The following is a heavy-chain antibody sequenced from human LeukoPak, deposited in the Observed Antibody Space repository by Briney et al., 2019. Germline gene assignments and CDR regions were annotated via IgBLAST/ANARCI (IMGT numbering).Heavy chain of an antibody. V-gene: IGHV4-31*03. D-gene: IGHD3-22*01. CDR2: IYYSGST. CDR3: ARSADSSGYLVDY. Sequence: SETLSLTCTVSGGSISSGGYYWSWIRQHPGKGLEWIGYIYYSGSTYYNPSLKSRVTISVDTSKNQFSLKLSSVTAADTAVYYCARSADSSGYLVDYWGQGTLVTVSS. J-gene: IGHJ4*02. CDR1: GGSISSGGYY.